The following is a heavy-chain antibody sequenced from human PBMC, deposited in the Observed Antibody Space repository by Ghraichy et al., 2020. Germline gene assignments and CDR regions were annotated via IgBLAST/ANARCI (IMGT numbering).Heavy chain of an antibody. Sequence: SVKVSCKASGGTFSSYAISWVRQAPGQGLEWMGGIIPIFGTANYAQKFQGRVTITADESTSTAYMELSSLRSEDTAVYYCARPYCGGDCYGGRGYYYYYGMDVWGQGTTVTVSS. CDR3: ARPYCGGDCYGGRGYYYYYGMDV. CDR1: GGTFSSYA. V-gene: IGHV1-69*13. J-gene: IGHJ6*02. CDR2: IIPIFGTA. D-gene: IGHD2-21*02.